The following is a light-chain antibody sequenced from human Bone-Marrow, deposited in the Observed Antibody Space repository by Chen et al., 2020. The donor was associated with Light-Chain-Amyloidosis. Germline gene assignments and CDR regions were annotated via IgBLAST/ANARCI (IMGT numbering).Light chain of an antibody. J-gene: IGKJ3*01. V-gene: IGKV4-1*01. CDR3: QQYYNTLT. CDR2: WAS. CDR1: QSVLYSSNNKNY. Sequence: DIVMTQSPDSLAVSVGERATINCKSSQSVLYSSNNKNYLAWYQQKQGQPPKLLIHWASTRESGVPDRFSGSCSGADFTRTISSLQAEDVAVYYCQQYYNTLTFGPGSKVNIK.